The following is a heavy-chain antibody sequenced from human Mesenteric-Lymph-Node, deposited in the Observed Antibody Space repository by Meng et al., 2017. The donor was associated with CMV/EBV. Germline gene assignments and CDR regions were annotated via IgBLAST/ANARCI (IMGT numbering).Heavy chain of an antibody. CDR3: ARDDSSSSSNYGMDV. CDR1: EFTFSSFS. Sequence: ESLKISCTVSEFTFSSFSMTWVRQPPGKGLEWIGEINHSGSTNYNPSLKSRVTISVDTSKNQFSLKLSSVTAADTAVYYCARDDSSSSSNYGMDVWGQGTTVTVSS. CDR2: INHSGST. V-gene: IGHV4-34*01. J-gene: IGHJ6*02. D-gene: IGHD6-6*01.